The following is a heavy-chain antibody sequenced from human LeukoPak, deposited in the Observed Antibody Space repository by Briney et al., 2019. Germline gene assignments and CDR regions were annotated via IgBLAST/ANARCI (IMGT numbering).Heavy chain of an antibody. CDR2: ISYTGST. V-gene: IGHV4-39*02. J-gene: IGHJ4*02. D-gene: IGHD5-18*01. Sequence: PSETLSLTCSVSGGSISSSSFYWGWIRQPPGKGLEWIGSISYTGSTYYNPSLKSRVTISVDTSKNQFSLRLNSVTAADTAMYYCARDHPAMVVFDYWGQGTLVTVSS. CDR3: ARDHPAMVVFDY. CDR1: GGSISSSSFY.